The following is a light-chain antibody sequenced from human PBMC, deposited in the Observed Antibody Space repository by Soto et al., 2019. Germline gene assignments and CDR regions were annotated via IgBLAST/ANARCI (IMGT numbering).Light chain of an antibody. CDR3: QQLNSFPLT. CDR2: AAS. V-gene: IGKV1-9*01. Sequence: IQLTQSPSSLSASVGVRVLITCRASQGISSYLAWYQQKSGKAPKLLIYAASTSQSGVPSRFSGSVSGTDFTLTISSLQPEDFATYYCQQLNSFPLTFGGGTKVEIK. CDR1: QGISSY. J-gene: IGKJ4*01.